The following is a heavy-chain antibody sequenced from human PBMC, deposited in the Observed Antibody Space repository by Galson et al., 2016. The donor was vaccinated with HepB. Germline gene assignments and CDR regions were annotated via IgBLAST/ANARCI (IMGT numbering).Heavy chain of an antibody. Sequence: SLRLSCAASGFTFNIYAMSWVRQAPGKGLEWVAAIAGSGAPTNYADSVKGRFTISRDISKNTLYLQMNSLRAEDTAVYYCAKGLYGDYSYFDDWGQGTLVTVSS. CDR1: GFTFNIYA. D-gene: IGHD4-17*01. V-gene: IGHV3-23*01. J-gene: IGHJ4*02. CDR3: AKGLYGDYSYFDD. CDR2: IAGSGAPT.